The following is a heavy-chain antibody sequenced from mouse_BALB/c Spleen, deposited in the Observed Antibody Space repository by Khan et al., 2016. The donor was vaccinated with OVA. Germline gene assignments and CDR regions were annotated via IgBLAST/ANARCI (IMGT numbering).Heavy chain of an antibody. J-gene: IGHJ3*01. Sequence: VQLQESGAELVRPGASVKLSCKASGYTFTSYWMNWVKQRPGHGLEWIGRIDPSDSETHYNQMFKDKATLTVDKSSSTAYMQLSSLTSEDSAVSYCTRREKYGYDPSWFAYWGQGTLVTVSA. V-gene: IGHV1-61*01. CDR2: IDPSDSET. CDR3: TRREKYGYDPSWFAY. CDR1: GYTFTSYW. D-gene: IGHD2-2*01.